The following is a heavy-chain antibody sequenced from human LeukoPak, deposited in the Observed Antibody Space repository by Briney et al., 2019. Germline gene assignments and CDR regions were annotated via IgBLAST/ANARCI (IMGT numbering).Heavy chain of an antibody. V-gene: IGHV3-48*04. D-gene: IGHD3-16*01. J-gene: IGHJ4*02. CDR2: ISSRSSTI. CDR3: ARVVRGNYIDY. CDR1: GFTFSSYS. Sequence: GGSLRLSCAASGFTFSSYSMNWVRQAPGKGLEWVSYISSRSSTIYYADSVKGRFTISRDNAKNSLYLQMNSLRAEDTAVYYCARVVRGNYIDYWGQGTLVTVSS.